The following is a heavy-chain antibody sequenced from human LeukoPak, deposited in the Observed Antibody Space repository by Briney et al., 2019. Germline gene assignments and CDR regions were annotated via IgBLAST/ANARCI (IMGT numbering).Heavy chain of an antibody. CDR3: ARGNFYDFWSGYYVNDAFDI. J-gene: IGHJ3*02. CDR2: INHSGST. Sequence: PSETLSLTCTVSGGSISGSSYYWGWIRQPPGKGLEWIVEINHSGSTNYNPSLKSRVTISVDTSKNQFSLKLSSVTAADTAVYYCARGNFYDFWSGYYVNDAFDIWGQGTMVTVSS. V-gene: IGHV4-39*07. D-gene: IGHD3-3*01. CDR1: GGSISGSSYY.